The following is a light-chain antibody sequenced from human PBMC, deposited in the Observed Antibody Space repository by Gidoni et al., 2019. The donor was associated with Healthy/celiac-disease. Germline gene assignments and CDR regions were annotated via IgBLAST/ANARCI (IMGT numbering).Light chain of an antibody. J-gene: IGKJ3*01. CDR1: QSVSSY. CDR2: DAS. V-gene: IGKV3-11*01. CDR3: QQRSNWPPLFT. Sequence: IVFTQSPATLSLSPGERATLSCRASQSVSSYFAWYQQKPGQAPRLLIYDASNRATGIPARFSGSGSGTDFTLTISSLEPEDFAVYYCQQRSNWPPLFTFXPXTKVDIK.